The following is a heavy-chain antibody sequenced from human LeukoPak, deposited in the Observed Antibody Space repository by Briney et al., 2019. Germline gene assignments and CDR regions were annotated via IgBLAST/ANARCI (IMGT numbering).Heavy chain of an antibody. CDR3: AKDRYDSSGYSS. CDR2: ISGSGGST. D-gene: IGHD3-22*01. Sequence: GGSLRLSCAASGFTFSSYAMSWVRQAPGKGLEWVSAISGSGGSTYYADSVKGRFTISRDNSKNTLYLQMDSLRAEDTAVYYCAKDRYDSSGYSSWGQGTLVTVSS. J-gene: IGHJ5*02. CDR1: GFTFSSYA. V-gene: IGHV3-23*01.